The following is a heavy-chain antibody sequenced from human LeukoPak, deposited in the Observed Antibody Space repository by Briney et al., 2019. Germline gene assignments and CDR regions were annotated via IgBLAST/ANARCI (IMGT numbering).Heavy chain of an antibody. D-gene: IGHD4-11*01. J-gene: IGHJ5*02. CDR1: GGSISSGDYY. Sequence: NPSETLSLTCTVSGGSISSGDYYWSWIRQPPGKGLEWIGNIYYSGNTYYNPSLKSRVTISVDTSKNQFSLKLSSVTAADTAVYYCARTYSNYDGSHWFDPWGQGTLVTVSS. CDR3: ARTYSNYDGSHWFDP. V-gene: IGHV4-30-4*08. CDR2: IYYSGNT.